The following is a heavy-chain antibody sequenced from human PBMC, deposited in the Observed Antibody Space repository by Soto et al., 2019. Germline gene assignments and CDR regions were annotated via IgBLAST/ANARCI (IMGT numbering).Heavy chain of an antibody. CDR1: GFTFSSYG. CDR2: ISYDGSNK. D-gene: IGHD3-3*01. CDR3: AKEVLRFLEWLFDIVY. V-gene: IGHV3-30*18. J-gene: IGHJ4*02. Sequence: GGSLRLSCAASGFTFSSYGMHWVRQAPGKGQERVAVISYDGSNKYYADSVKGRFTISRDNSKNTLYLHMNSLRAEDTAVYYCAKEVLRFLEWLFDIVYLVQVTLVTVS.